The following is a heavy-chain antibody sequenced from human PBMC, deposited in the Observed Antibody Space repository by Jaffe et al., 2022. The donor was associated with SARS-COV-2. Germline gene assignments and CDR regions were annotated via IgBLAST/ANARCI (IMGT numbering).Heavy chain of an antibody. J-gene: IGHJ4*02. CDR2: IRSKAYGGTT. CDR1: GFTFGDYA. V-gene: IGHV3-49*03. D-gene: IGHD3-22*01. Sequence: EVQLVESGGGLVQPGRSLRLSCTASGFTFGDYAMSWFRQAPGKGLEWVGFIRSKAYGGTTEYAASVKGRFTISRDDSKSIAYLQMNSLKTEDTAVYYCTSQSYDSSGYQPFDYWGQGTLVTVSS. CDR3: TSQSYDSSGYQPFDY.